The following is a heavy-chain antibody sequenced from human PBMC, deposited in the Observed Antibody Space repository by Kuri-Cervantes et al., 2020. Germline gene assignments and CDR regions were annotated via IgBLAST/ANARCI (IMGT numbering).Heavy chain of an antibody. V-gene: IGHV3-30*18. CDR3: AKDEYSSGWYSDY. D-gene: IGHD6-19*01. Sequence: GESLKISCAASGFTFSSYGMHWVRQAPGKGLEWVAVISYDGSNKYYADSVKGRFTISRDNSKNTLYLQMNSLRAEDTAVYYCAKDEYSSGWYSDYWGQGTLVTVSS. CDR2: ISYDGSNK. J-gene: IGHJ4*02. CDR1: GFTFSSYG.